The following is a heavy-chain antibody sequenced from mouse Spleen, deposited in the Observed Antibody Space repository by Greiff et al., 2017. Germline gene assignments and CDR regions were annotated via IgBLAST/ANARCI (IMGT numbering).Heavy chain of an antibody. CDR1: GYTFTSYW. CDR3: ARGAYYRYDYYFDY. D-gene: IGHD2-14*01. V-gene: IGHV1-59*01. J-gene: IGHJ2*01. Sequence: QVQLQQPGAELVRPGTSVKLSCKASGYTFTSYWMHWVKQRPGQGLEWIGVIDPSDSYTNYNQKFKGKATLTVDTSSSTAYMQLSSLTSEDSAVYYCARGAYYRYDYYFDYWGQGTTLTVSS. CDR2: IDPSDSYT.